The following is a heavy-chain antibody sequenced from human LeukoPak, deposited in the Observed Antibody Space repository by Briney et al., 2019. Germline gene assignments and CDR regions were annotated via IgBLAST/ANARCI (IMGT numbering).Heavy chain of an antibody. CDR2: IYYSGTT. V-gene: IGHV4-59*11. CDR1: RGSISSHY. D-gene: IGHD3-22*01. J-gene: IGHJ4*02. CDR3: ARGTGFYDSSGHYYWGYFDS. Sequence: PSETLSLTCTDSRGSISSHYWSWFRQTPGERPEWIAFIYYSGTTNYNPSLKGRVTISIDSSKNQFSLKLSSVTAADTAIYYCARGTGFYDSSGHYYWGYFDSWGQGTLVPVSS.